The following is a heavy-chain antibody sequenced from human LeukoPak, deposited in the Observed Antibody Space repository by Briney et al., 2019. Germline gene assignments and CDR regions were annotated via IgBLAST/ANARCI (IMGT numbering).Heavy chain of an antibody. CDR2: IGPKVEGGTV. Sequence: GGSLRLSCAASGFTFSNAWMSWVRQAPGKGLEWLGRIGPKVEGGTVDYAAPVKGRFIISRDDSKNTLFLQLNSLKLEDTAMYYCTHYSSGWYLGQGTLVTVSS. D-gene: IGHD6-19*01. V-gene: IGHV3-15*04. CDR1: GFTFSNAW. J-gene: IGHJ4*02. CDR3: THYSSGWY.